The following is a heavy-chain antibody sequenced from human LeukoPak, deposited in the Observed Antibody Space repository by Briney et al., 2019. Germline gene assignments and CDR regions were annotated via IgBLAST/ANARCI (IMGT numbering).Heavy chain of an antibody. J-gene: IGHJ4*02. CDR3: ARGTGEGYTYGRYYFDY. V-gene: IGHV1-2*02. Sequence: ASVKVSCKASRYTFTGYYMHWMRQAPGQGLEWMGWINPNSGVTDYAQSFQGRVTMTRDTSISTAYVELSRLRSDDTAVDYCARGTGEGYTYGRYYFDYWGQGTLVTVSS. D-gene: IGHD5-18*01. CDR1: RYTFTGYY. CDR2: INPNSGVT.